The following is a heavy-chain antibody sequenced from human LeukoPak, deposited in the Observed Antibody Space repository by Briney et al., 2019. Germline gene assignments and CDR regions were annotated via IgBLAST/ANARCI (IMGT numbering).Heavy chain of an antibody. J-gene: IGHJ6*03. D-gene: IGHD1-26*01. CDR1: GGTFSSYA. V-gene: IGHV1-69*06. CDR2: IIPIFGTA. CDR3: ARGPARGLSGYYYYYMDV. Sequence: GASVKVSCKASGGTFSSYAISWVRQAPGQGLEWMGGIIPIFGTANYAQKFRGRVTITADKSTRTAYMELSSLRSEDTAVYYCARGPARGLSGYYYYYMDVWGKGTTVTVSS.